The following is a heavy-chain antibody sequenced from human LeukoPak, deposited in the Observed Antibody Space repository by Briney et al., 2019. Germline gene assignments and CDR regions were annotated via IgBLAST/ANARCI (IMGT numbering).Heavy chain of an antibody. J-gene: IGHJ6*02. CDR3: ATLRGYSYGYNYYGMDV. CDR1: GGTFSSYA. Sequence: ASVKVSCKASGGTFSSYAISWVRQAPGQGLEWMGIINPSGGSTSYAQKFQGRVTMTRDTSTSTVYMELSSLRSEDTAVYYCATLRGYSYGYNYYGMDVWGQGTTVTVSS. V-gene: IGHV1-46*01. D-gene: IGHD5-18*01. CDR2: INPSGGST.